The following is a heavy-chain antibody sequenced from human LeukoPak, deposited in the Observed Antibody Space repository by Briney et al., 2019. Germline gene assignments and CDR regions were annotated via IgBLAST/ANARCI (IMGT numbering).Heavy chain of an antibody. CDR2: IYHSGRS. CDR1: ADSLSSGGHY. D-gene: IGHD3-10*01. J-gene: IGHJ4*02. V-gene: IGHV4-31*03. CDR3: ARGGNRFGGFYFDY. Sequence: SETLFLTCTVSADSLSSGGHYWAWIRQFPGKGLESIGFIYHSGRSRHNPSLKDRVAISVDTSRKQFALKLSSVTAADTATYYCARGGNRFGGFYFDYWGQGIQVIVSS.